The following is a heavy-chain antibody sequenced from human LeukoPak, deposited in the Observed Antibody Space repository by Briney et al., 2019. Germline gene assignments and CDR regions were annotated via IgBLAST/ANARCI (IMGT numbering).Heavy chain of an antibody. D-gene: IGHD6-6*01. CDR3: ARAGYSSSSGFDY. CDR1: GGSISSYY. CDR2: IYYSGST. Sequence: SETLSLTCTVSGGSISSYYWSWIRQPPGKVLEWIGYIYYSGSTNYNPSLKSRVAISVDTSKNQFSLKLSSVTAADTAVYYCARAGYSSSSGFDYWGQGTLVTVSS. V-gene: IGHV4-59*01. J-gene: IGHJ4*02.